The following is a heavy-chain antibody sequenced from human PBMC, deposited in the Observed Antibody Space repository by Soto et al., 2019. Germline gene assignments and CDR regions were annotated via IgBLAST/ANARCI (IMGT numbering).Heavy chain of an antibody. CDR3: ARDLIVDGPDNYGMDV. D-gene: IGHD1-26*01. CDR1: GYTFSGHY. Sequence: ASVKVSCKASGYTFSGHYIHWVRQAPGQGLEWMGWINPNTGGSNYAEKFKGRITMTRDTSIFTTHMRLNRLTSDDTAVYYCARDLIVDGPDNYGMDVWGQVSKCTVSS. V-gene: IGHV1-2*02. CDR2: INPNTGGS. J-gene: IGHJ6*02.